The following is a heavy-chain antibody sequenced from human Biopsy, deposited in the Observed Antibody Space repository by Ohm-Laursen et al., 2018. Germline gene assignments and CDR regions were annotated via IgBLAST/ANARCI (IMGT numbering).Heavy chain of an antibody. CDR2: TIYRSKWSN. Sequence: SQTLSLTCAISGDSVSSNTVAWSWIRQSPSRGLEWLGRTIYRSKWSNDYAVSVKNRITIDPDTSKNQFSLQLNSVTPEDTAIYYCARGRYAAFDIWGQGTKVTISS. V-gene: IGHV6-1*01. CDR1: GDSVSSNTVA. J-gene: IGHJ3*02. CDR3: ARGRYAAFDI. D-gene: IGHD3-9*01.